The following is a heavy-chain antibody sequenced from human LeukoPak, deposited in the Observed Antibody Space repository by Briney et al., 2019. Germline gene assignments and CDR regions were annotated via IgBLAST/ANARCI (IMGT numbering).Heavy chain of an antibody. CDR3: ASCSSVPEY. Sequence: SQTLSLTCAISGDSVSRNSAAWNWIRQSPSRGLEWLGRTYYRSTWYNDYAVSVKSRITINPDTSKNQFSLKLSSVTAADTAVYYCASCSSVPEYWGQGTLVTVSS. CDR1: GDSVSRNSAA. J-gene: IGHJ4*02. D-gene: IGHD6-25*01. V-gene: IGHV6-1*01. CDR2: TYYRSTWYN.